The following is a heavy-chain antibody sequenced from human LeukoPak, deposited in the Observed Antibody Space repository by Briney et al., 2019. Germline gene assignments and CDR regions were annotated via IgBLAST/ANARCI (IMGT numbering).Heavy chain of an antibody. J-gene: IGHJ4*02. Sequence: GGSLRLSCAASGFTFSGYGMHWVRQAPGKGLEWVAVISYDGSNKYYADSVKGRFTISRDNSKNTLYLQMNSLRAEDTAVYYCAKSPDSGSYSTYFDYWGQGTLVTVSS. D-gene: IGHD1-26*01. V-gene: IGHV3-30*18. CDR3: AKSPDSGSYSTYFDY. CDR1: GFTFSGYG. CDR2: ISYDGSNK.